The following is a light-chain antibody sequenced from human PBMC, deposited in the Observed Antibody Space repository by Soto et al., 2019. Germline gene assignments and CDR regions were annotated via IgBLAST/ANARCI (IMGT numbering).Light chain of an antibody. J-gene: IGKJ4*01. CDR2: GAS. CDR1: QTIKTS. CDR3: QQYGNWPPLT. Sequence: MTQSPATLSVSPGESVTLACRASQTIKTSLAWYQHKPGQAPRLLIIGASKRARGVPPRFSGSGSGTEFTLTISSLQSEDFAIYYCQQYGNWPPLTFGGGTKLEIK. V-gene: IGKV3-15*01.